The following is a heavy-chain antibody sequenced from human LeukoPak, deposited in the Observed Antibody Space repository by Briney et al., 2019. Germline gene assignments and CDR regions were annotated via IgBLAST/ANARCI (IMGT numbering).Heavy chain of an antibody. CDR1: GFTFSTYW. J-gene: IGHJ3*01. CDR3: ARGGGDHAFDV. Sequence: GGSLRLSCAASGFTFSTYWMHWVRQGPGKGLVWVSRIDSDGSTTIYADSVKGRFTISRDNAENTLYLQMDSLRAEDTAVYYCARGGGDHAFDVWGQGTMVTVSS. CDR2: IDSDGSTT. V-gene: IGHV3-74*01. D-gene: IGHD2-21*02.